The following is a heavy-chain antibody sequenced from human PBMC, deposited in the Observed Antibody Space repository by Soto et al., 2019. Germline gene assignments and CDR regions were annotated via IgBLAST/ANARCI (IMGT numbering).Heavy chain of an antibody. J-gene: IGHJ4*02. CDR2: IYYSGST. Sequence: QVQLQESGPGLVNPSGTLSLTCAVSGGSLSSSSWWSWVRQPPGNALGWLGEIYYSGSTKYNPSLNSRVTISAEQSKNDLYLRLSSVTAADTAVYYCVHHGGDPYYHDFWGQGMLVTVSS. CDR1: GGSLSSSSW. V-gene: IGHV4-4*02. CDR3: VHHGGDPYYHDF. D-gene: IGHD4-17*01.